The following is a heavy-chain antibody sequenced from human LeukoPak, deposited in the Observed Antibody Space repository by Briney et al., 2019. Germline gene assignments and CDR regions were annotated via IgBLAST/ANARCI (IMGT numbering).Heavy chain of an antibody. D-gene: IGHD6-13*01. Sequence: ASVKVSCKASGYTFNDYFIHWLRQAPGQGLEWMGWINPNGGETNYPQKFQGRVTMTRDTSISTADMELRWLTSDDTAMYYCARDIAPSGSWWFDTWGRGTPVTVSS. V-gene: IGHV1-2*02. CDR3: ARDIAPSGSWWFDT. CDR1: GYTFNDYF. CDR2: INPNGGET. J-gene: IGHJ5*02.